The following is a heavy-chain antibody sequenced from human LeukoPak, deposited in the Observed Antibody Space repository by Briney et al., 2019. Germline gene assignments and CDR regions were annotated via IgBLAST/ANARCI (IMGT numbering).Heavy chain of an antibody. Sequence: GRSLRLSCTPSGFTFGDYTMSWVRQAPGKGLEWVGFIRSKAYGGTTEYAASVKGRFTISRDDSKSIAYLQMNSLKTEDTAVYYCSRARTLYCSGGSCYPYYFDNWGQGTLVTVSS. D-gene: IGHD2-15*01. V-gene: IGHV3-49*04. J-gene: IGHJ4*02. CDR2: IRSKAYGGTT. CDR3: SRARTLYCSGGSCYPYYFDN. CDR1: GFTFGDYT.